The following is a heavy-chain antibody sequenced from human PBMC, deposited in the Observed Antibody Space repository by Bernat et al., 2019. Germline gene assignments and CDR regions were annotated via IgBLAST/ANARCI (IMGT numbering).Heavy chain of an antibody. CDR3: ARDLGLLRGDHPDTWLDS. J-gene: IGHJ5*01. V-gene: IGHV3-33*01. CDR1: GFTFSRYG. CDR2: IWHDGSRE. D-gene: IGHD3-10*01. Sequence: QVQLAESGGGVVQPGRSLRLSCAASGFTFSRYGIHWVRQAPGKGLQWVAVIWHDGSREEYGDSMKGRFIISRDDSKDTVYLQMNSLRADDTAVYYCARDLGLLRGDHPDTWLDSWGQGILVTVSS.